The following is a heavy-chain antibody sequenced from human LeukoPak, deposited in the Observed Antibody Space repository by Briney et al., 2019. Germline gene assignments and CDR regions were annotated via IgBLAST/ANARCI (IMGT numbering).Heavy chain of an antibody. CDR2: ISYDASNK. Sequence: GRSLRLSCAASGFTFSSYVMHWVRQAPGRGLGGWAVISYDASNKYYADSVKGRFTISRDNSKNTLYLQMNGLRGEDTAVYYCARLALDSGGYYYYYGMDVWGQGTTVTVSS. J-gene: IGHJ6*02. CDR1: GFTFSSYV. D-gene: IGHD3/OR15-3a*01. V-gene: IGHV3-30-3*01. CDR3: ARLALDSGGYYYYYGMDV.